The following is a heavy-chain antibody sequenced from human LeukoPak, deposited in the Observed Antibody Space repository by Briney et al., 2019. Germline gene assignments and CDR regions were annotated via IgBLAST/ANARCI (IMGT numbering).Heavy chain of an antibody. D-gene: IGHD6-6*01. CDR2: IHPSGGTT. Sequence: GASVKVSCKASGYSFTNYFIHWVRQAPGQGPEWMGLIHPSGGTTTYAQKFQDRVTMTRDMSTSTVYMELSSLRSEDTAVYYCARDSISARDAFDIWGQGTMVTVSS. CDR1: GYSFTNYF. J-gene: IGHJ3*02. CDR3: ARDSISARDAFDI. V-gene: IGHV1-46*01.